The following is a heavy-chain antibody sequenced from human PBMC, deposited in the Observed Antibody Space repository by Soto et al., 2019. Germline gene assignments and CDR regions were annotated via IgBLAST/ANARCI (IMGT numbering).Heavy chain of an antibody. Sequence: SETLSLTCTVSGGSINTYLWSWIRQPPGKGLEWIGYIYYSGITNYNPSLKSRVTMSVDASKNQFSLNLSSVTTADTAIYYCARNREDGDYGYYYYMDVWGKGTTVTVSS. D-gene: IGHD4-17*01. CDR3: ARNREDGDYGYYYYMDV. CDR2: IYYSGIT. V-gene: IGHV4-59*01. CDR1: GGSINTYL. J-gene: IGHJ6*03.